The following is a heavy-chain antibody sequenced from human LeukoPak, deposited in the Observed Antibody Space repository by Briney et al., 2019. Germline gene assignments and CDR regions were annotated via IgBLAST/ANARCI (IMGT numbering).Heavy chain of an antibody. J-gene: IGHJ6*03. CDR3: ARITPPKYYYYYYYMDV. Sequence: SVKDSCKASGGTFSSYAISWVRQAPGQGLEWMGGIIPIFGTANYAQKLQGRVTMTTDTSTSTAYMELRSLRSDDTAVYYCARITPPKYYYYYYYMDVWGKGTTVTVSS. CDR1: GGTFSSYA. CDR2: IIPIFGTA. V-gene: IGHV1-69*05.